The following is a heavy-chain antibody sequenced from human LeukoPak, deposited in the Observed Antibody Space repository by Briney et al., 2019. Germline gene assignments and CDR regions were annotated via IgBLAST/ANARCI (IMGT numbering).Heavy chain of an antibody. CDR1: GFTFSSYS. Sequence: GGSLRLSCAASGFTFSSYSMNWVGRAPGKGLGGVSYFSISSSTIYYADSVKGRFTISRDNAKNSLYLQMNSLRAEDTAVYYCARVALRYYYEGNDAFDIWGQGTMVTVSS. J-gene: IGHJ3*02. CDR3: ARVALRYYYEGNDAFDI. CDR2: FSISSSTI. D-gene: IGHD3-22*01. V-gene: IGHV3-48*01.